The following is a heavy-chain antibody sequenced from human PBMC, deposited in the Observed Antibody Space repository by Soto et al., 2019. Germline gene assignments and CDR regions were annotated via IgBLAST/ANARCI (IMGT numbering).Heavy chain of an antibody. CDR3: ARDDRAMYYFDY. Sequence: QVQLQASGPGLVKPSQTLSLTCTVSGGSISSGGYYWSWIRQHPGKGLEWIGYLYYSGSTYYNPSLKSRVTISVDTSKNQFALKLSSVTAADTAVYYCARDDRAMYYFDYWGQGTLVTVSS. J-gene: IGHJ4*02. CDR2: LYYSGST. V-gene: IGHV4-31*03. CDR1: GGSISSGGYY.